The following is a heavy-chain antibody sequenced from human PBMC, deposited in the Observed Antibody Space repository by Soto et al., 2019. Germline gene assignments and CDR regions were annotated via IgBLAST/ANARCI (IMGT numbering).Heavy chain of an antibody. CDR2: ISGSGGST. CDR3: ASGSYYEYYFDY. Sequence: EVQLLESGGGLVQPGGSLRLSCAASGFTFSSYAMSWVRQAPGKGLEWVSAISGSGGSTYYADSVKGRFTISRDNSKNTLYLQMNSLIAEDTAVYYCASGSYYEYYFDYWGQGTLVTVSS. D-gene: IGHD1-26*01. J-gene: IGHJ4*02. V-gene: IGHV3-23*01. CDR1: GFTFSSYA.